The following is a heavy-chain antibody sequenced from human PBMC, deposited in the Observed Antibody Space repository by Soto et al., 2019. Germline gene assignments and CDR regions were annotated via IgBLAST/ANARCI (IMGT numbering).Heavy chain of an antibody. J-gene: IGHJ4*02. V-gene: IGHV3-11*06. CDR3: AKEYGRLDY. Sequence: PGGSLGLSCAASGFTFSDYYMSWIRQAPGKGLEWVSYISSSSGYTNYADSVKGRFTISRDNAKNTLYLQMNSLRAEDTAVYYCAKEYGRLDYWGQGTLVTVSS. D-gene: IGHD4-17*01. CDR1: GFTFSDYY. CDR2: ISSSSGYT.